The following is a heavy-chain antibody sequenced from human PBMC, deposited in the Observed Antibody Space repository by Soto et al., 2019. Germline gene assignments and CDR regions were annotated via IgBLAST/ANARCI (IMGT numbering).Heavy chain of an antibody. CDR2: ISYDGSNK. D-gene: IGHD2-21*01. Sequence: QVPLVESGGGVVQPGRSLRLSCAASGFTFSSYGMHWVRQAPGKGLEWVAVISYDGSNKYYADSVKGRFTISRDNSKNTLYLQMNSLRAEDTAVHYCAKVGLWWPTSSLANDYWGQGTLVTVSS. J-gene: IGHJ4*02. CDR3: AKVGLWWPTSSLANDY. CDR1: GFTFSSYG. V-gene: IGHV3-30*18.